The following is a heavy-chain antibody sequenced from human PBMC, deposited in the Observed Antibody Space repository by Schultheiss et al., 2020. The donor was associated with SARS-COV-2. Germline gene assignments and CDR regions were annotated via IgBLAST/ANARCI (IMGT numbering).Heavy chain of an antibody. CDR1: EFTFSTYG. J-gene: IGHJ6*02. D-gene: IGHD2-15*01. CDR3: ASLYPEAATHYYYYYGMDV. Sequence: GGSLRLSCAASEFTFSTYGMHWVRQAPGKGLEWVSVIYSGGSTYYADSVKGRFTISRDNAKNSLYLQMNSLRAEDTAVYYCASLYPEAATHYYYYYGMDVWSQGTTVTVSS. CDR2: IYSGGST. V-gene: IGHV3-NL1*01.